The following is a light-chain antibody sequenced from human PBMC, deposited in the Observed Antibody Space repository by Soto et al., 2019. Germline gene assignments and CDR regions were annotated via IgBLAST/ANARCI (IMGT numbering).Light chain of an antibody. Sequence: DIQMTQSPSSLSASVGDRVTITCQASQDISNYLNWYQQKPGKAPKLLIYDASNLETGDPLRFSGRGSGTDFRNTMCIHKMEDFAIYYCQQYDNLPPRTFGGGTKVEIK. CDR1: QDISNY. J-gene: IGKJ4*01. CDR3: QQYDNLPPRT. V-gene: IGKV1-33*01. CDR2: DAS.